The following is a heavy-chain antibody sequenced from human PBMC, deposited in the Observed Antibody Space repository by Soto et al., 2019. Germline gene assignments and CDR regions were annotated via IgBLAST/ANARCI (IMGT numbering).Heavy chain of an antibody. CDR2: IKQDGSDK. CDR3: ARDPYSRSTQYWYYKYGMDV. J-gene: IGHJ6*02. D-gene: IGHD6-13*01. V-gene: IGHV3-7*03. Sequence: GXLRLSCASSGFXFSSNLMSWVRHAPGNGREWVANIKQDGSDKYDVDSVKVLFSISRDNAKKSLYLQMKSLRAEDKAVYYCARDPYSRSTQYWYYKYGMDVWGQGTTGPVS. CDR1: GFXFSSNL.